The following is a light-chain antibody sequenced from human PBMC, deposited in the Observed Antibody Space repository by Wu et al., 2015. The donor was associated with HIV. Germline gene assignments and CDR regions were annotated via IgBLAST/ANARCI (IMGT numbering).Light chain of an antibody. CDR3: QQSYSTPRS. CDR2: AAS. J-gene: IGKJ2*03. CDR1: QSISTY. V-gene: IGKV1-39*01. Sequence: DIQMTQSPSSLSASVGDRVTITCRASQSISTYLNWYQQKPGKAPKLLIYAASSLQSGAPSRFSGSGSGTDFTLTISSLQPEDFATYYCQQSYSTPRSFGQGTKLEIK.